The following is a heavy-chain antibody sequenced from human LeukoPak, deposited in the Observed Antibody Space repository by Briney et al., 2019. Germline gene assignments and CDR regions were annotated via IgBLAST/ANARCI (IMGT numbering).Heavy chain of an antibody. CDR3: ARDGEYARNYGMDV. CDR2: IYYSGST. CDR1: GGSFSGYY. V-gene: IGHV4-30-4*01. D-gene: IGHD2-8*01. J-gene: IGHJ6*02. Sequence: PSETLSLTCAVYGGSFSGYYWSWIRQPPGKGLEWIGYIYYSGSTYYNPSLKSRVTISVDTSKNQFSLKLSSVTAADTAVYYCARDGEYARNYGMDVWGQGTTVTVSS.